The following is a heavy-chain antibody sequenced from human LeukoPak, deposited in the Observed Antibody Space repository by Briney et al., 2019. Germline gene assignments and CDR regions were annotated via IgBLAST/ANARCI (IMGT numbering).Heavy chain of an antibody. V-gene: IGHV3-30*04. CDR2: ISYDGSNK. CDR1: GFTFSSYA. J-gene: IGHJ6*03. D-gene: IGHD6-13*01. Sequence: QPGRSLRLSCAASGFTFSSYAMHWVRQAPGKGLEWVAVISYDGSNKYYADSVKGRFTISRDNSKNTLYLQMNSLRAEDTAVYYCARDRIEQQRTLGRSSNYYYYYYMDVWGKGTTVTVSS. CDR3: ARDRIEQQRTLGRSSNYYYYYYMDV.